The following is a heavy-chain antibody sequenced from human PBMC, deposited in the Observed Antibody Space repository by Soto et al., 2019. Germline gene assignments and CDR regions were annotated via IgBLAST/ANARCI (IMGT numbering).Heavy chain of an antibody. V-gene: IGHV1-3*01. CDR1: GYTFTSYA. Sequence: ASVKVSCKASGYTFTSYAMHWVRQAPGQRLEWKGWINAGNGNTKYSQKFQGRVTITRDTSASTAYMELSSLRSDDTAVYYCARVFYYDSSWGAFDIWGQGTMVTVSS. J-gene: IGHJ3*02. D-gene: IGHD3-22*01. CDR3: ARVFYYDSSWGAFDI. CDR2: INAGNGNT.